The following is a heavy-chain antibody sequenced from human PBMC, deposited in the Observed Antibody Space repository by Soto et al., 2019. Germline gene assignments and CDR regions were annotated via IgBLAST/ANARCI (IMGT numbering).Heavy chain of an antibody. D-gene: IGHD3-22*01. CDR1: GGSILDSTYY. V-gene: IGHV4-39*01. J-gene: IGHJ5*02. Sequence: QLLLQESGQGLVKPSETLSLTCTVSGGSILDSTYYWAWISQPPGRGLEWIGTIFYCGGTFYTPSVKGRFTMSVDTSKNPLSLKLSSVTAADTAVYYCARQASGYYYGWFDPWGQGTLVTVSS. CDR3: ARQASGYYYGWFDP. CDR2: IFYCGGT.